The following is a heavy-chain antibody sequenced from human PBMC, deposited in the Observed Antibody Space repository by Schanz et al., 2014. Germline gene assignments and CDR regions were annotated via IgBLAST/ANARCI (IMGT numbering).Heavy chain of an antibody. Sequence: QVQLVQSGAEVKKPGASVKVSCKASGYTFTSYGISWVRQAPGQGLEWVGWISVYTGNTKYGQKVQDRFPRTADTSANTAYMELRSLRCDDTAVYYCARDAADLYDILAEDDYWGQGTLVTVSS. CDR2: ISVYTGNT. D-gene: IGHD3-9*01. CDR1: GYTFTSYG. J-gene: IGHJ4*02. CDR3: ARDAADLYDILAEDDY. V-gene: IGHV1-18*01.